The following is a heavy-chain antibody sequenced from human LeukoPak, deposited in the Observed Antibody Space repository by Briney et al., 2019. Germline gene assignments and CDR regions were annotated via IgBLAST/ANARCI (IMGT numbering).Heavy chain of an antibody. D-gene: IGHD3-22*01. CDR1: GYTFTSYA. V-gene: IGHV1-69*13. Sequence: SVKVSCKASGYTFTSYAISWVRQAPGQGLEWMGGIIPIFGTANYAQKFQGRVTITADESTSTAYMELSSLRSEDTAVYYCARVTGDSSGYYYYDYWGQGTLVTVSS. J-gene: IGHJ4*02. CDR2: IIPIFGTA. CDR3: ARVTGDSSGYYYYDY.